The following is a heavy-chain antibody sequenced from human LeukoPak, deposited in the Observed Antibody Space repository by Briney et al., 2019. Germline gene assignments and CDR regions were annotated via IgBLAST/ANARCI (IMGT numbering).Heavy chain of an antibody. CDR1: GFTFSSYA. CDR3: ARALFASGAFDI. J-gene: IGHJ3*02. V-gene: IGHV3-23*01. CDR2: ISGSGGST. Sequence: SGGSLRLSCAASGFTFSSYAMSWVRQAPGKGLEWVSAISGSGGSTYYADSVKGRFTISRDNSKNTLYLQMNSLRAEDTAVYYCARALFASGAFDIWGQGTMVTVSS.